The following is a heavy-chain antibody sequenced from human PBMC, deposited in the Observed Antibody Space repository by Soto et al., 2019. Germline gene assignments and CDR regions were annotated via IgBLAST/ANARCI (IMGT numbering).Heavy chain of an antibody. CDR3: AKDPYKVYGFVCYISTPNYGMSV. CDR1: GFTFSSYG. CDR2: ISYDGSNK. D-gene: IGHD2-8*01. Sequence: GGSLRLSCAASGFTFSSYGMHWVRQAPGKGLEWVAVISYDGSNKYYADSVKGRFTISRDNSKTTLYLQMNSLRAEDTAVYYCAKDPYKVYGFVCYISTPNYGMSVGGQGSSVPVFS. J-gene: IGHJ6*02. V-gene: IGHV3-30*18.